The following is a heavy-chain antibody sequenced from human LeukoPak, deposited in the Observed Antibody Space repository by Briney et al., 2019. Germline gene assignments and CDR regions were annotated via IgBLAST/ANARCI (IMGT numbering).Heavy chain of an antibody. J-gene: IGHJ4*02. Sequence: GGSLRLSCAVSGFTFSNYAMRWFRQAPGKGLEGVSSISASGGTFYADSVKGRFSISRDNSKSTLYLEMGSLRAEDTAEYYCANRTNRDSFENWGQAALVTVSS. V-gene: IGHV3-23*01. CDR3: ANRTNRDSFEN. D-gene: IGHD1/OR15-1a*01. CDR1: GFTFSNYA. CDR2: ISASGGT.